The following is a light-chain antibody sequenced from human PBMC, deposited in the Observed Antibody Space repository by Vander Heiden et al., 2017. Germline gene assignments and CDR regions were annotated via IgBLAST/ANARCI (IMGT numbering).Light chain of an antibody. CDR3: AAWDDSLNGVI. CDR1: TSNIGSNT. J-gene: IGLJ2*01. CDR2: NND. V-gene: IGLV1-44*01. Sequence: QSVLTQPPSTSGTPGQRVTISCSGNTSNIGSNTVNWYQQLPGTAPKRLIYNNDQRPSGVPDRFSGSKSGTSASLAISCLQSEDEADYYCAAWDDSLNGVIFGGGTKLTVL.